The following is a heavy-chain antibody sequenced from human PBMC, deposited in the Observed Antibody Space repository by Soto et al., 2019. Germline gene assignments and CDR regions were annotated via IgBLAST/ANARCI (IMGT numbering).Heavy chain of an antibody. D-gene: IGHD5-18*01. V-gene: IGHV3-23*01. Sequence: LRLSCAASGFTFSSYAMSWVRQAPGKGLEWVSAISGSGGSTYYADSVKGRFTISRDNSKNTLYLQMNSLRAEDTAVYYCAKWGYSYGLIGWFDPWGXGTLVTVSS. CDR2: ISGSGGST. CDR3: AKWGYSYGLIGWFDP. J-gene: IGHJ5*02. CDR1: GFTFSSYA.